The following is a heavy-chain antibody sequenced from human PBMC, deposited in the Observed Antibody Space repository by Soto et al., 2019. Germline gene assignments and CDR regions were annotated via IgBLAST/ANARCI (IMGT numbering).Heavy chain of an antibody. Sequence: QVQLVESGGGVVQPGRSLSLSCVASGFSFSFASHALNWVRQAPGKGMEWVAVISFDGGNKFYADSVKGRFTISRDNSKNTLSLEMSSLRPDDTSVYYCAKMGAGTGAYLDSWGQGTLVSVSS. CDR1: GFSFSFASHA. J-gene: IGHJ4*02. D-gene: IGHD1-1*01. CDR2: ISFDGGNK. V-gene: IGHV3-30-3*02. CDR3: AKMGAGTGAYLDS.